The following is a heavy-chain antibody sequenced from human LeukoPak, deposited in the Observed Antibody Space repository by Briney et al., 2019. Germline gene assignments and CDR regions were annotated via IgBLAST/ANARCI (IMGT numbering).Heavy chain of an antibody. CDR2: IGGRDGGT. J-gene: IGHJ4*02. CDR3: AKKFSSAWPCFDY. V-gene: IGHV3-23*01. D-gene: IGHD6-19*01. CDR1: GFPLNTND. Sequence: PGGSLRPFCAAPGFPLNTNDKSWVRQAPGKGLEWVSAIGGRDGGTYYADSVKGRFTISRDNSKNTLYLQLNSLRPEDTALYYCAKKFSSAWPCFDYWGQGALVTVSS.